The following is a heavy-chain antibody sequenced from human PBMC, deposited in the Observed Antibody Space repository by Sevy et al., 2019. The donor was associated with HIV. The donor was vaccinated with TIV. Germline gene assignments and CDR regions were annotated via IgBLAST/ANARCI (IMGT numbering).Heavy chain of an antibody. V-gene: IGHV3-23*01. Sequence: GGSLGLSCAASGFTFSKYSMSWVRQPPGKGLEWVSTLSFGCGEINHADSVKGRFTISRDNSKNSLYLQMNNLRAEDTAVYYCAREGCTKPHDYWGQGTLVTVSS. CDR1: GFTFSKYS. D-gene: IGHD2-8*01. J-gene: IGHJ4*02. CDR3: AREGCTKPHDY. CDR2: LSFGCGEI.